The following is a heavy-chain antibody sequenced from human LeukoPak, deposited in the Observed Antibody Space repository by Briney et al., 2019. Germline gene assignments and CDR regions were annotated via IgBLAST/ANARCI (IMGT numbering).Heavy chain of an antibody. Sequence: GGSLSLSCAASGFTFDDYTMHWVRQAPGKGLEWVSLISWDGVSTCYADSVKGRFTISRDNSKNSLYLQLNSLRTEDTAFYYCAKDGGSGATRPIDFWGQGTLVTVSS. CDR3: AKDGGSGATRPIDF. CDR1: GFTFDDYT. V-gene: IGHV3-43*01. J-gene: IGHJ4*02. D-gene: IGHD1-26*01. CDR2: ISWDGVST.